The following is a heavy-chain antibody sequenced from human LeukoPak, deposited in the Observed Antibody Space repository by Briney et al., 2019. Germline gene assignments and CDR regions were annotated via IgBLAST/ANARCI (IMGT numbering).Heavy chain of an antibody. CDR3: ARRHYDFWSGYSTRNWFDP. Sequence: PSETLSLTCGVYGGSFSGYYWSWIRQPPGKGLEWNGEINHSGSTNYNPSLKSRVTISVDTSKKQFSLKLSSVTAADTAVYYCARRHYDFWSGYSTRNWFDPWGQGTLVTVSS. CDR1: GGSFSGYY. D-gene: IGHD3-3*01. J-gene: IGHJ5*02. V-gene: IGHV4-34*01. CDR2: INHSGST.